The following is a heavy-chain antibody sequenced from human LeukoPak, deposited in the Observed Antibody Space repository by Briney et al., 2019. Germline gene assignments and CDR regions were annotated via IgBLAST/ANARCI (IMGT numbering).Heavy chain of an antibody. CDR3: AREYSSSWYTVYGMDV. V-gene: IGHV4-39*07. CDR1: GGSISSSSYY. J-gene: IGHJ6*02. CDR2: INHSGST. D-gene: IGHD6-13*01. Sequence: SETLSLTCTVSGGSISSSSYYWGWIRQPPGKGLEWIGEINHSGSTNYNPSLESRVTISVDKSKNQFSLKLSSVTAADTAVYYCAREYSSSWYTVYGMDVWGQGTTVTVSS.